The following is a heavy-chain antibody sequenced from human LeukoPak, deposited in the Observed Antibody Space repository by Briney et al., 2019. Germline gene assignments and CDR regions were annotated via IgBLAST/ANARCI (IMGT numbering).Heavy chain of an antibody. V-gene: IGHV3-21*01. Sequence: GGSLRLSCAASGFTFSSYSMNLVRQAPGKGLEWVTSISSSSSYIYYADSVKGRFTISRDNAKNSLYLQMNSLRAEDTAVYYCARQYSHGYFVGRFTPCGQATLPTLPS. D-gene: IGHD5-18*01. CDR3: ARQYSHGYFVGRFTP. CDR1: GFTFSSYS. CDR2: ISSSSSYI. J-gene: IGHJ5*02.